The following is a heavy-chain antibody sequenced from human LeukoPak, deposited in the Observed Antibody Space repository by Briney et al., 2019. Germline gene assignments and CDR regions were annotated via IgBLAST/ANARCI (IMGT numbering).Heavy chain of an antibody. Sequence: GGSLRLSCAASGFTFSSYWMSWVRQAPGKGLEWVANLKEDGSEKYYVDSVKGRFTISRDNAKNSLYLQMNSLRAEDTALYYCAKDTYYDSSGRLDYWGQGTLVTVSS. D-gene: IGHD3-22*01. CDR1: GFTFSSYW. CDR2: LKEDGSEK. CDR3: AKDTYYDSSGRLDY. V-gene: IGHV3-7*03. J-gene: IGHJ4*02.